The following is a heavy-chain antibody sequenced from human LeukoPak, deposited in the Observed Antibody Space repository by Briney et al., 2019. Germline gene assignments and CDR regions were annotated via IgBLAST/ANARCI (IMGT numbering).Heavy chain of an antibody. D-gene: IGHD3-9*01. Sequence: GSLRLSCAASGFTFSSYAMSWVRQAPGKGLEWIGYIYYSGSTNYNPSLKSRVTISVDTSKNQFSLKLSSVTAADTAVYYCARVAYYDILTGYSSPYFDYWGQGTLVTVSS. CDR1: GFTFSSYA. CDR3: ARVAYYDILTGYSSPYFDY. V-gene: IGHV4-59*01. J-gene: IGHJ4*02. CDR2: IYYSGST.